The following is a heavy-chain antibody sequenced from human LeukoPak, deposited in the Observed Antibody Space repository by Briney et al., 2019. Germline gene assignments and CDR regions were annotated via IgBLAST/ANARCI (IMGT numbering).Heavy chain of an antibody. CDR3: ARVGCSSTSCSNNWFDP. Sequence: SETLSLTCTVSGGSISSYYWSWIRQPPGKGLEWIGYIYYSGSTNYNPSLKSRVTISVDTSKNQFSLKLCSVTAADTAVYYCARVGCSSTSCSNNWFDPWGQGTLVTVSS. V-gene: IGHV4-59*01. CDR1: GGSISSYY. CDR2: IYYSGST. D-gene: IGHD2-2*01. J-gene: IGHJ5*02.